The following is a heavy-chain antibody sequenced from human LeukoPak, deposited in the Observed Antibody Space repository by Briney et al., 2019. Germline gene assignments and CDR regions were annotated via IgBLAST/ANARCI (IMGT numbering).Heavy chain of an antibody. Sequence: PSETLSLTCAVSGGSIIVAAYSWSWLRQPPGKGLEWIAYIYHTGRTYYNPSLKSRVTISVDRSKNQFSLKLSSVTAADTAVYFCARGYGDNSGAFDIWGQGTLITVSS. CDR3: ARGYGDNSGAFDI. J-gene: IGHJ3*02. D-gene: IGHD4-23*01. CDR2: IYHTGRT. CDR1: GGSIIVAAYS. V-gene: IGHV4-30-2*01.